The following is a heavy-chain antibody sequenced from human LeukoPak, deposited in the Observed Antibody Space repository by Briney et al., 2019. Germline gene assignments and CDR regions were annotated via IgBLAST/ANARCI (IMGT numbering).Heavy chain of an antibody. J-gene: IGHJ6*02. V-gene: IGHV3-30*18. CDR2: ISYDGSNK. D-gene: IGHD3-3*01. CDR1: GFTFSSYG. CDR3: AKDPFWSGYPYYYYGMDV. Sequence: GGSLRLSCAASGFTFSSYGMHWVRQAPGKGLEWVAVISYDGSNKYYADSVKGRFTISRDNSKNTLYLQMNSLRAEDTAVYYCAKDPFWSGYPYYYYGMDVWGQGTTVTVSS.